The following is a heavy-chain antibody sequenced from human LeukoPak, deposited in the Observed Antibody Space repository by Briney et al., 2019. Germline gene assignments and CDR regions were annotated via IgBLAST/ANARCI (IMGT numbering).Heavy chain of an antibody. V-gene: IGHV4-38-2*01. CDR3: ARVDCSSTSCYQGYWYFDL. D-gene: IGHD2-2*01. CDR2: IYHSGST. Sequence: PSETLSLTCAVSGYSISSGYYWGWIRQPPGKGLEWSGSIYHSGSTYYNPSLKSRVTISVDTSKNQFSLKLSSVTAADTAVYYCARVDCSSTSCYQGYWYFDLWGRGTLVTVSS. J-gene: IGHJ2*01. CDR1: GYSISSGYY.